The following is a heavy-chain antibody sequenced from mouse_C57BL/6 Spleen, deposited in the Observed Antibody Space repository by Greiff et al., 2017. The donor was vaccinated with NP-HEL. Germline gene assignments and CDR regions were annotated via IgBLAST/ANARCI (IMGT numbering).Heavy chain of an antibody. J-gene: IGHJ3*01. CDR1: GFSLTSYG. D-gene: IGHD2-4*01. CDR3: ASRSPDYEGFAY. CDR2: IWGVGST. V-gene: IGHV2-6*01. Sequence: VQLQQSGPGLVAPSQSLSITCTVSGFSLTSYGVDWVRQSPGKGLEWLGVIWGVGSTNYNSALNSRLSISKDNSKSQVFLKMNSLQTDDTAMYYCASRSPDYEGFAYWGQGTLVTVSA.